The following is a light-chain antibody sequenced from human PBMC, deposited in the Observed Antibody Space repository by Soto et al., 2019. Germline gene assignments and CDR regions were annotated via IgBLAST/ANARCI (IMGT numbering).Light chain of an antibody. CDR3: QQYNDYSGM. Sequence: DIQMTQSPSTLSASVGDRVTITCRASQSISRWLAWHQQKPGKAPRLLIYDASNLQRGVPSRSSGSGSGTEFTLTITSLQPEDFATYYCQQYNDYSGMFGQGTKVDI. J-gene: IGKJ1*01. CDR2: DAS. V-gene: IGKV1-5*01. CDR1: QSISRW.